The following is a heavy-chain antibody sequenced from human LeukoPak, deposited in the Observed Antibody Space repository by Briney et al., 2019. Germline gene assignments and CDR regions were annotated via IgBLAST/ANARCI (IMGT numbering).Heavy chain of an antibody. V-gene: IGHV3-21*01. Sequence: GGSLRLSCAASGFAFNTYSMNWVRQAPGKGLEWVSFIFSSSTYIYYTDSVKGRFTISRDNAKNSLYLQMNSLRAEDTAVYYCARGRGIAARRYYFDYWGQGTLVTVSS. CDR2: IFSSSTYI. J-gene: IGHJ4*02. CDR1: GFAFNTYS. CDR3: ARGRGIAARRYYFDY. D-gene: IGHD6-6*01.